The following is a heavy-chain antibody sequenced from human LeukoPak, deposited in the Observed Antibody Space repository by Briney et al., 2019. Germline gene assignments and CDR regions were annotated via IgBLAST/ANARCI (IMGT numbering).Heavy chain of an antibody. Sequence: GGSLRLSCAASGFIFSSFWMHWVRQAPGKGLVWVARINTDGRHTYYADSMEGRLTISRDNAKNTLYLQMQSLRVEDTAVYYCVRSHNWNGEFDFWGQGTLVTVSS. V-gene: IGHV3-74*01. CDR2: INTDGRHT. CDR1: GFIFSSFW. D-gene: IGHD1-20*01. J-gene: IGHJ4*02. CDR3: VRSHNWNGEFDF.